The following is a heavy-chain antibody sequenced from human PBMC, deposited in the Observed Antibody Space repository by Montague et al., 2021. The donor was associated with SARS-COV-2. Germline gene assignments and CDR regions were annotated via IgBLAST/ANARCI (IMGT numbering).Heavy chain of an antibody. CDR3: ARLSGYNPFDAFDL. J-gene: IGHJ3*01. V-gene: IGHV4-59*01. CDR2: TFYSGST. D-gene: IGHD5-24*01. CDR1: GDSINNYY. Sequence: SETLSLTCTVSGDSINNYYWSWILQPPGKGLEWIGNTFYSGSTMYNPSLKSRVTISVDTSKNQFSLNLSSVTAADPAVYFCARLSGYNPFDAFDLWGPGTMVTVSS.